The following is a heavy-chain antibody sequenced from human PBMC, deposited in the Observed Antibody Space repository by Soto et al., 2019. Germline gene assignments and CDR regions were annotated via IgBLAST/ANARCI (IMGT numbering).Heavy chain of an antibody. CDR2: ISAGGDNT. Sequence: EVQLLESGGDLVQPGGSLRLSCAASGFIFSNYAMNWVRQAPGKGLEWVSSISAGGDNTYYADSVKGRFTISRDNSKNTLSLQMNSLRAEDTAVYYCAKDSRVERPYYFDYWGQGTLVTVSS. D-gene: IGHD2-15*01. CDR3: AKDSRVERPYYFDY. V-gene: IGHV3-23*01. J-gene: IGHJ4*02. CDR1: GFIFSNYA.